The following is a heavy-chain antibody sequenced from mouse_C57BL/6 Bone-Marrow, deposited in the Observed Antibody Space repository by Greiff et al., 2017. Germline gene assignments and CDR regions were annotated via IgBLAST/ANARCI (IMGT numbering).Heavy chain of an antibody. Sequence: QVQLQQPGAELVKPGASVKMSCKASGYTFTSYWITWVKQRPGQGLEWIGDIYPGSGSTNYNEKFKSKATLTVDTSSSTAYMQLSSLTSEDSAVYYWARGGAIYYDYDVLLAMDYWVKEPQAPSPQ. CDR2: IYPGSGST. J-gene: IGHJ4*01. CDR3: ARGGAIYYDYDVLLAMDY. CDR1: GYTFTSYW. V-gene: IGHV1-55*01. D-gene: IGHD2-4*01.